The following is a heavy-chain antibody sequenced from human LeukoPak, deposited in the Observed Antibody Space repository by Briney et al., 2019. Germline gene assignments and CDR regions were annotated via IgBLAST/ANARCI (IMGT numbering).Heavy chain of an antibody. CDR1: GFIVSNYY. V-gene: IGHV3-53*01. CDR3: AREFGSGTFD. Sequence: AGGSLRLSCAASGFIVSNYYMNWVRQAPGKGLECVSVIYNGGATYYADSVKGRFTISRDNSKNTLYLQMNGLRAEDTAVYSCAREFGSGTFDWGQGTLVTVSS. D-gene: IGHD2-2*01. J-gene: IGHJ4*02. CDR2: IYNGGAT.